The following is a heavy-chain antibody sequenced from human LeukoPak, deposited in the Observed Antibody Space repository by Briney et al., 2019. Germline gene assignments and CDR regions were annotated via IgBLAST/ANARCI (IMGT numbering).Heavy chain of an antibody. CDR2: IGGRGGST. V-gene: IGHV3-23*01. CDR3: GKEGGA. CDR1: GFTFSSFT. D-gene: IGHD3-16*01. J-gene: IGHJ5*02. Sequence: GGSLRLSCAASGFTFSSFTMTWVRQAPGKGLEWVSAIGGRGGSTYYADFPEGRFTIARDNSKDMVYLQMNSLKVEDTAIYYCGKEGGAWGQGTKVTVSS.